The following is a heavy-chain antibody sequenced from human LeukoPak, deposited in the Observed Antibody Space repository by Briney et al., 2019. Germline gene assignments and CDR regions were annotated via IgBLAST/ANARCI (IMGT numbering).Heavy chain of an antibody. Sequence: ASVKVSCKASGYTFTGYYIRWVRQAPGQGLEWKGWINPNSGGTNYAQKFQGRVTMTREPSISTAYMALSRLRSDATAVYSCARGDTGSVRGGNDYWGQGTLVTVSS. V-gene: IGHV1-2*02. CDR1: GYTFTGYY. D-gene: IGHD3-10*01. J-gene: IGHJ4*02. CDR2: INPNSGGT. CDR3: ARGDTGSVRGGNDY.